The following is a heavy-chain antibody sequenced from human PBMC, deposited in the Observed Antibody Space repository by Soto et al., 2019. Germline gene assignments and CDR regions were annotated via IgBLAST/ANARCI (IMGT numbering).Heavy chain of an antibody. J-gene: IGHJ6*02. V-gene: IGHV4-59*01. Sequence: ETLSLTCTVSSGSMYNYFWSWIRQPPGKGLEWIGYISYSGTTNYNPSLNSRLTISLDTPKNQFSLKLTSVTAADTAVYYCARDEAVINYYYYGMLVWGPGITVTVSS. CDR1: SGSMYNYF. CDR2: ISYSGTT. CDR3: ARDEAVINYYYYGMLV. D-gene: IGHD6-25*01.